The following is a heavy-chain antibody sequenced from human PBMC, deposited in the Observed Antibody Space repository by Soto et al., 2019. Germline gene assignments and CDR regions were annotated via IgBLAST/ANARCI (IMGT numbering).Heavy chain of an antibody. CDR1: GGSFSGYY. CDR3: ARNAGLSG. Sequence: SETLSLTCAVYGGSFSGYYWSWTRQPPGKGLEWIGEINHSGSTNYNPSLKSRVTISVDTSKNQFSLKLSSVTAADTAVYYCARNAGLSGWGQGTLVTVS. V-gene: IGHV4-34*01. J-gene: IGHJ4*02. CDR2: INHSGST. D-gene: IGHD1-1*01.